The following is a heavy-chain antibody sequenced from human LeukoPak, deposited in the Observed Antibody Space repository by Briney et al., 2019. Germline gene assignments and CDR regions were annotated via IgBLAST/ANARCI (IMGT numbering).Heavy chain of an antibody. J-gene: IGHJ4*02. CDR1: GGSFGGYY. Sequence: PSETLSLTCAVYGGSFGGYYWSWIRQPPGKGLEWIGEIKHSGSTNYNPSLKSRVTIPVDTSKNQFSLKLSSVTAADTAVYYCASPSRVSGYLLNWGQGTLVTVSS. CDR2: IKHSGST. CDR3: ASPSRVSGYLLN. V-gene: IGHV4-34*01. D-gene: IGHD5-12*01.